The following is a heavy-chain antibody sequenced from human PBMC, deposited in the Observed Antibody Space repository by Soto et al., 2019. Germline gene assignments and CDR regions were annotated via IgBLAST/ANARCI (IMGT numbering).Heavy chain of an antibody. CDR1: GGSISSSSYY. CDR2: IYYSGST. Sequence: PSETLSLTCTVSGGSISSSSYYWGWIRQPPGKGLEWIGSIYYSGSTYYNPSLKSRVTISVDTSKNQFSLKLSSVTAADTAVYYGARRDHSCHYFFVYWGKGTMVTVSS. J-gene: IGHJ4*02. V-gene: IGHV4-39*01. CDR3: ARRDHSCHYFFVY.